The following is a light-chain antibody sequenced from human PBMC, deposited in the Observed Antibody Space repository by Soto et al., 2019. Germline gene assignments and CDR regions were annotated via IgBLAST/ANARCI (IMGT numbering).Light chain of an antibody. J-gene: IGKJ1*01. CDR3: QQYNSISRWT. CDR2: KAS. CDR1: QSISNW. V-gene: IGKV1-5*03. Sequence: DIQMTQSPSTLSASVGDRVTITCRASQSISNWLAWYQQKPGKAPKLLIFKASSLESGVPSRFSGRGSGTEFTLTISSLQPDDFATYYCQQYNSISRWTFGQGTKVDIK.